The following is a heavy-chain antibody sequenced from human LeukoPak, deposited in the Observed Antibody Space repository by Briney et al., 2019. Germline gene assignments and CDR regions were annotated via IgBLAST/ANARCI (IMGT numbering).Heavy chain of an antibody. CDR1: GASMSSNY. CDR3: ARAHSYSGFAEADY. D-gene: IGHD5-12*01. Sequence: PSETLSLTCNVSGASMSSNYWSWIRQPPGKGLEWIGYIYHSGNTNYSPSLESRVTMSVDESKNQFSLRVHFVSAADTAVYYCARAHSYSGFAEADYWGQGTLVTVSS. V-gene: IGHV4-4*09. CDR2: IYHSGNT. J-gene: IGHJ4*02.